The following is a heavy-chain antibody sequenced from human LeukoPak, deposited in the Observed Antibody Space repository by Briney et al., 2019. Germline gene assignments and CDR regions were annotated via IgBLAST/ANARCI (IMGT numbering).Heavy chain of an antibody. CDR1: GFSLTTTGVG. CDR2: IYWDDDK. V-gene: IGHV2-5*02. J-gene: IGHJ4*02. D-gene: IGHD2-15*01. Sequence: KESCPTLVKPTQTLTLTCAFFGFSLTTTGVGVGWIRQPPGKALEWLALIYWDDDKRYSQSLKSRLTISRDIYRNHVVLKMTNMDPLDTATYYCAQSGGYCTHSTCYDHFDKWGQGTLVTVSS. CDR3: AQSGGYCTHSTCYDHFDK.